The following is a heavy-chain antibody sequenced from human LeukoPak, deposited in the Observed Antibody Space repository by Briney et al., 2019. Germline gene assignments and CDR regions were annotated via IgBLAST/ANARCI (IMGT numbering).Heavy chain of an antibody. Sequence: GGSLRLSCAASGFTVSSDHMNWVRQAPGKGLEWVSIIYSGGSTYYADSVKGRFTISRDNSKNTVYLQMNSLRAEDTAVYYCARVHSGLWGQGTLVTVSS. CDR3: ARVHSGL. CDR2: IYSGGST. D-gene: IGHD1-26*01. J-gene: IGHJ4*02. V-gene: IGHV3-66*01. CDR1: GFTVSSDH.